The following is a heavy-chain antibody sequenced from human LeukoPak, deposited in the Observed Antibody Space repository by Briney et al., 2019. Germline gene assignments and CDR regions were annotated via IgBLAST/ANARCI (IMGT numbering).Heavy chain of an antibody. CDR2: IIPIFGIA. Sequence: SVKVSCKASGGTFSSYAISWVRQAPGQGLEWXXXIIPIFGIANYAQKFQGRVTITADKSTSTAYMELSSLRSEDTAVYYCARDRGTQRGYWDVWGQGTTVTVSS. J-gene: IGHJ6*02. D-gene: IGHD2-15*01. CDR3: ARDRGTQRGYWDV. V-gene: IGHV1-69*17. CDR1: GGTFSSYA.